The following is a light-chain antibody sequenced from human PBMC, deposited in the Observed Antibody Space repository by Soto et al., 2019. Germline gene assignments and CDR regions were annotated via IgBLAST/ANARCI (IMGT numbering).Light chain of an antibody. CDR2: GTH. V-gene: IGLV1-47*01. CDR1: SSNIGGNF. J-gene: IGLJ2*01. CDR3: VSWDGSLNSLL. Sequence: QSVLTQPPSASGTPGLRVTISCSGSSSNIGGNFVYWYQHLPGAAPKLLIYGTHQRPSGVPDRFSASKSGASASLAISGLRSEDEADYYCVSWDGSLNSLLFGVGTKLTVL.